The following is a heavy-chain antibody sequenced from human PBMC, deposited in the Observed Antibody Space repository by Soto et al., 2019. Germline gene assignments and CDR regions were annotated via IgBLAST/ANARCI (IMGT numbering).Heavy chain of an antibody. D-gene: IGHD3-10*01. V-gene: IGHV1-8*01. CDR3: ARTRRYYGSGTESWFDP. Sequence: QVQLVQSGAEVKKPGASVKVSCKASGSTFTSYDINWVRQATGQGLEWMGWMNPNSGNTGYAQKFQGRVTMTMNTSIRTAYMELISLRSEETAVYYCARTRRYYGSGTESWFDPLGQGTLVTVSS. CDR1: GSTFTSYD. J-gene: IGHJ5*02. CDR2: MNPNSGNT.